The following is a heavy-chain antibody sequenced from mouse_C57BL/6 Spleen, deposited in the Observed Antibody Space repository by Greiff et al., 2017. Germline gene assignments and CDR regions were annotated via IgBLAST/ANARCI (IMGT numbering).Heavy chain of an antibody. CDR3: ARSPIATVVGGGYFDY. J-gene: IGHJ2*01. CDR1: GYTFTSYW. V-gene: IGHV1-69*01. CDR2: IDPSDSYT. D-gene: IGHD1-1*01. Sequence: QVQLQQPGAELVMPGASVKLSCKASGYTFTSYWMHWVKQRPGQGLEWIGEIDPSDSYTNYNQKFKGKSTLTVDKSSSTAYMQLSSLTSEDSAVHYCARSPIATVVGGGYFDYWGQGTTLTVSS.